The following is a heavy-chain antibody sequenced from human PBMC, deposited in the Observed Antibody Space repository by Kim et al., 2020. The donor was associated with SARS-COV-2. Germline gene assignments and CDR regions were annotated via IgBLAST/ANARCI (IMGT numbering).Heavy chain of an antibody. J-gene: IGHJ5*02. V-gene: IGHV3-23*01. CDR1: GFTFSSFA. CDR2: ISGSGGAT. Sequence: GGSLRLSCAASGFTFSSFAMSWVRQAPGKGLEWVSGISGSGGATYYADSVKGRFTISRDNSKNTLYLQISLRAEDTAVYYCAKNPQWLAGRWFDPWGQGT. D-gene: IGHD6-19*01. CDR3: AKNPQWLAGRWFDP.